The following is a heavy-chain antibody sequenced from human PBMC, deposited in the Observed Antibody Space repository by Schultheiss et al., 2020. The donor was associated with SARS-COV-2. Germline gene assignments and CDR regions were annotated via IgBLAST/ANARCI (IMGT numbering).Heavy chain of an antibody. D-gene: IGHD2-8*01. Sequence: GGSLRLSCAASGFTFSSYAMHWVHQAPGKGLEWVAVISYDGSNKYYADSVKGRFTISRDNSKNTLYLQMNNLRAEDTAVYYCAKMSGSVSPAPFDHWGQGALVTVSS. V-gene: IGHV3-30*07. CDR3: AKMSGSVSPAPFDH. CDR2: ISYDGSNK. J-gene: IGHJ4*02. CDR1: GFTFSSYA.